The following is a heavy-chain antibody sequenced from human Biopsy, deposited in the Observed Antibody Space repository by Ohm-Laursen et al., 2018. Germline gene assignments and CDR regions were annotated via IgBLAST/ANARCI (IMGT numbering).Heavy chain of an antibody. V-gene: IGHV1-69*06. CDR2: INPMFGTA. J-gene: IGHJ5*02. CDR3: ARSFGVVINFEHNWFDP. Sequence: SSVKVSCKASGYSFTKYYINWLRQAPGQGLEWMGGINPMFGTAKYAQRFQGRVTITADKSTSTADMELSSLRSDDTAVYYCARSFGVVINFEHNWFDPWGQGTLVTVSS. D-gene: IGHD3-3*01. CDR1: GYSFTKYY.